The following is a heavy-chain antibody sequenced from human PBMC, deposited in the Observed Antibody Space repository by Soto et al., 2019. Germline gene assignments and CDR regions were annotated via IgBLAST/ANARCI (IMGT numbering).Heavy chain of an antibody. CDR3: ARDRRIGNLNCWYLDL. V-gene: IGHV4-59*01. J-gene: IGHJ2*01. CDR1: GGSINNYF. CDR2: IHYSGST. Sequence: QVQLQESGPGLVKPAETLSLTCTVSGGSINNYFWNWIRQPPGKGLEWIGYIHYSGSTNYNPSLKSRVTISVDSSKNQFSLKLASVTAADTTVYYCARDRRIGNLNCWYLDLWGRGTLVTVSS. D-gene: IGHD1-1*01.